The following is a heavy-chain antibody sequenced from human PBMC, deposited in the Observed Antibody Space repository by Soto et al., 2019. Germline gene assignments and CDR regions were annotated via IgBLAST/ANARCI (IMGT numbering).Heavy chain of an antibody. CDR3: VRGGSGILGDY. Sequence: QVQLVQSGAEMKKPGSSVKVSCKTSGGAFSNFAVSWVRQAPGQGLEWVGGITPILGTPSYAQKFQGRVTITADVSTTSAYMEITSLTSEDTALYYCVRGGSGILGDYWGQGTLVTVSS. J-gene: IGHJ4*02. D-gene: IGHD3-10*01. CDR1: GGAFSNFA. CDR2: ITPILGTP. V-gene: IGHV1-69*01.